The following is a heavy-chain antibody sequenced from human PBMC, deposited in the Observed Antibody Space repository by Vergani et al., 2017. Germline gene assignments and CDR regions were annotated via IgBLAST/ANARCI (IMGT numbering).Heavy chain of an antibody. CDR2: IYYSGST. D-gene: IGHD3-10*01. Sequence: QLQLQESGPGLVKPSETLSLTCTVSGGSISSSSYYWGWIRQPPGKGLEWIGSIYYSGSTYYNPSLKSRVTISVDTSKNQSSLKLSSVTAADTAVYYCARTETYYYGSGSYYQNWFDPWGQGTLVTVSS. V-gene: IGHV4-39*07. CDR3: ARTETYYYGSGSYYQNWFDP. CDR1: GGSISSSSYY. J-gene: IGHJ5*02.